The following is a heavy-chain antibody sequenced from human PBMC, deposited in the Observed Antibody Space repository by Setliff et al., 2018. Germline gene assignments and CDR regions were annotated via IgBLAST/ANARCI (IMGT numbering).Heavy chain of an antibody. CDR1: GDSISSGYYY. CDR3: ARGGPTLTISRVLVVSSFDP. V-gene: IGHV4-61*09. Sequence: PSETLSLTCTVSGDSISSGYYYWTWIRQSAGKGLEWIGHFYTSGNTNYNPSLKSRVTISVDTSKNQFSLKLSSVTAADTATYYCARGGPTLTISRVLVVSSFDPWGQGSRGTVS. D-gene: IGHD3-3*01. CDR2: FYTSGNT. J-gene: IGHJ5*02.